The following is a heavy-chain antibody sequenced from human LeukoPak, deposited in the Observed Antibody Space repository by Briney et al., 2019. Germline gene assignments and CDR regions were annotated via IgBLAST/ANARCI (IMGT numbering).Heavy chain of an antibody. J-gene: IGHJ4*02. Sequence: SETLSLTCSVSAGSIGNYYWSWIRQPPGKGLEWIGYFYSTGGTNYNPSLRSRVTMSLDTSNNQFSLSLTSVTAADTAVYYCARHVKNYYPHYWGQGILVPVSS. CDR2: FYSTGGT. CDR1: AGSIGNYY. V-gene: IGHV4-59*08. D-gene: IGHD1-26*01. CDR3: ARHVKNYYPHY.